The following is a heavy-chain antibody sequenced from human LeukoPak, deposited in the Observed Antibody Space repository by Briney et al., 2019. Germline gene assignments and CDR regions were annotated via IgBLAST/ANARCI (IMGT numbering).Heavy chain of an antibody. CDR1: GDSISSYS. J-gene: IGHJ4*02. Sequence: SETLSLTCSVPGDSISSYSWSWIRQPPGKGLEWIGYMHNGRYSNYNPSLKSRVTISGGTSKNQLSLKLTSVTAADTAVYYCAATIKRDYGDTNLDYWGQGTLVTVSS. CDR2: MHNGRYS. CDR3: AATIKRDYGDTNLDY. D-gene: IGHD4/OR15-4a*01. V-gene: IGHV4-59*01.